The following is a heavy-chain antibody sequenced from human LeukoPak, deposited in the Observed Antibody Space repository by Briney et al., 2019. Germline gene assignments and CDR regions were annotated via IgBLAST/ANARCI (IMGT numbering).Heavy chain of an antibody. Sequence: GASVKVSCKASGYTFTSYYMHWVRQAPGQGLEWMGWINPNSGGTNYAQKFQGRVTMTRDTSISTAYMELSRLRSDDTAVYYCAREFPLTSAFDIWGQGTMVTVSS. J-gene: IGHJ3*02. V-gene: IGHV1-2*02. CDR1: GYTFTSYY. CDR3: AREFPLTSAFDI. CDR2: INPNSGGT. D-gene: IGHD4/OR15-4a*01.